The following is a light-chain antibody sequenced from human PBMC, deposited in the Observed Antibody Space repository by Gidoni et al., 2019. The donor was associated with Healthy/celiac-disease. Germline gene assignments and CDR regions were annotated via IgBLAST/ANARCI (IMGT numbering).Light chain of an antibody. CDR2: WAS. Sequence: DIVMTQSPDSLPVSLGERASITCRSSQSLLSTSNNKNFLAWYRQKAGQPPKLLIYWASTRESGVPDRFSGSGSGTHFTLTISSRQAEDVAVYYCQQYYNAPITFGGGTKVEIK. CDR1: QSLLSTSNNKNF. CDR3: QQYYNAPIT. J-gene: IGKJ4*01. V-gene: IGKV4-1*01.